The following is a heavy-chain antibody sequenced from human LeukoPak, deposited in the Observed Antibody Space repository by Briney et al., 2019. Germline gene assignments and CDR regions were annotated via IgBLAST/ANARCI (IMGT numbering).Heavy chain of an antibody. Sequence: SVKVSCKASGGTFSSYAISWVRQAPGQGLEWMGGIIPIFGTANYAQKFQGRVTMTTDTSTSTGYMELRSLRSDDTAVYYCAREGALHDTGDHYLSWFDPWGQGTLVTVSS. J-gene: IGHJ5*02. CDR1: GGTFSSYA. V-gene: IGHV1-69*05. CDR2: IIPIFGTA. D-gene: IGHD2-8*02. CDR3: AREGALHDTGDHYLSWFDP.